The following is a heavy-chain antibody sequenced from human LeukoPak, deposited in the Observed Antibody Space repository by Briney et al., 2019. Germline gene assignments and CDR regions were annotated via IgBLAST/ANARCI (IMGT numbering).Heavy chain of an antibody. CDR2: IYTSGST. V-gene: IGHV4-4*07. CDR3: ARDSSSGWYLAFDI. J-gene: IGHJ3*02. CDR1: GGSISSYY. Sequence: PSETLSLTCTVSGGSISSYYWSWIRQPAGKGLEWIGRIYTSGSTNYNPSLKSRVTMSVDTSKNQFSLKLSSVTAADTAVYYCARDSSSGWYLAFDIWGQGTMVTVSP. D-gene: IGHD6-19*01.